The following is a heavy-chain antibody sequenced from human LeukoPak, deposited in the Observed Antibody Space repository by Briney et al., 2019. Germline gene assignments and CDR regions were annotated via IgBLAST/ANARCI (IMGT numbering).Heavy chain of an antibody. Sequence: GGSLRLSCAASGFTFSSHGIHWVRQAPGKGLEWVAVISYEGSDKYYADSVKGRFTISRDNAKNTVYLQMNSLRPEDTAVYYCAKRRTVDTAMVTHYYGMDVWGQGTTVTVSS. J-gene: IGHJ6*02. V-gene: IGHV3-30*18. CDR3: AKRRTVDTAMVTHYYGMDV. CDR1: GFTFSSHG. D-gene: IGHD5-18*01. CDR2: ISYEGSDK.